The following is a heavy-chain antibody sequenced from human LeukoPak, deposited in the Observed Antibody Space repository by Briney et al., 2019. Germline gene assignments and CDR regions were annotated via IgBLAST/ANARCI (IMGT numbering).Heavy chain of an antibody. CDR2: ISAYNGNT. Sequence: ASVKVSCKVSGYTLTELSMHWVRQAPGQGLEWMGWISAYNGNTNYAQKLQGRVTMTTDTSTSTAYMELRSLRSDDTAVYYCARGVKVATTLFDYWGQGTLVTVSS. D-gene: IGHD5-12*01. J-gene: IGHJ4*02. CDR3: ARGVKVATTLFDY. CDR1: GYTLTELS. V-gene: IGHV1-18*01.